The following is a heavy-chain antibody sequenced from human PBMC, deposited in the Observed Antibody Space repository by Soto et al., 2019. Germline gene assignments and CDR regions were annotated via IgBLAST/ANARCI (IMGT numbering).Heavy chain of an antibody. J-gene: IGHJ3*01. D-gene: IGHD5-12*01. CDR3: ARGNAVATPGAFAV. CDR1: GGSISDYY. Sequence: QVQLQESGPGLVKPSETLSLTCTVSGGSISDYYWSWIRQPPGKGLEWIGYLFYTGSTSYNPSLRGRFTMSVDTSKNHLSRKLTSVIAADTAVYYCARGNAVATPGAFAVWGPGTFVSVSS. V-gene: IGHV4-59*01. CDR2: LFYTGST.